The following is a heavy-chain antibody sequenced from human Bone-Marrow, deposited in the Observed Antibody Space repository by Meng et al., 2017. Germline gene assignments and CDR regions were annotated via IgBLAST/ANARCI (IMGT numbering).Heavy chain of an antibody. Sequence: QVQVAQSGPGLVKPYGTLSPVCAVSGACIISSHWWGWVRQPPGKGLEWIGEIYHDWNTNHNPSLKSRVTISVDKSKNQFSLKLSSVTAADTAVYYCARAAYDIWSGYAPWGQGSLVTVSS. J-gene: IGHJ5*02. CDR2: IYHDWNT. V-gene: IGHV4-4*02. D-gene: IGHD3-3*01. CDR1: GACIISSHW. CDR3: ARAAYDIWSGYAP.